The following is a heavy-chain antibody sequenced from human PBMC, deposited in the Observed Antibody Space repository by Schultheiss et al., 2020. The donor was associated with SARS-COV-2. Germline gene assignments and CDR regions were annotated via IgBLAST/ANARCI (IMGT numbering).Heavy chain of an antibody. D-gene: IGHD2-2*01. Sequence: SETLSLTCTVSGGSISSYYWSWIRQPPGKGLEWIGYIYYSGSTYYNPSLKSRVTISVDKSKNQFSLKLSSVTAADTAVYYCAKVRGIVVVPAGSDAFDIWGQGTMVTVSS. CDR3: AKVRGIVVVPAGSDAFDI. CDR1: GGSISSYY. CDR2: IYYSGST. J-gene: IGHJ3*02. V-gene: IGHV4-59*12.